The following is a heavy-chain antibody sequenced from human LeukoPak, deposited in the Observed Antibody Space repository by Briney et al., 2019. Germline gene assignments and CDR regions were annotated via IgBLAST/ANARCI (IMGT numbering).Heavy chain of an antibody. D-gene: IGHD6-19*01. CDR2: IKEDGSET. J-gene: IGHJ4*02. CDR1: GFTVSSNY. Sequence: GGSLRLSCAASGFTVSSNYMSWVRQAPGKGLEWVANIKEDGSETYYVDSLKGRFTISRDNARNSLYLQMSSLRGEDTAVYFCARLYSTGCYGGPDYWGQGTLVAVSS. CDR3: ARLYSTGCYGGPDY. V-gene: IGHV3-7*01.